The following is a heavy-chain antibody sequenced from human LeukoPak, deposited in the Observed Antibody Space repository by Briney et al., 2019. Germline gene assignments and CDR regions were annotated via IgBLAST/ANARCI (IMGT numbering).Heavy chain of an antibody. D-gene: IGHD3-22*01. Sequence: TGGSLRLSCAASGFTFSGYSMSWVRQAPGKGLEWVSYISTSGATISFADSVKGRFAISRDNAKNSMDLQMNSLRAEDTAVYYCARIMSSGSPYFYYYYMDVWGKGTTVTVSS. CDR3: ARIMSSGSPYFYYYYMDV. CDR2: ISTSGATI. CDR1: GFTFSGYS. J-gene: IGHJ6*03. V-gene: IGHV3-11*04.